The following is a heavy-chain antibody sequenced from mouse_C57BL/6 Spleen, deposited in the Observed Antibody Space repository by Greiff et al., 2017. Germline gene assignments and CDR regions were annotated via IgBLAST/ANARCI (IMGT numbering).Heavy chain of an antibody. J-gene: IGHJ4*01. CDR3: ARDYYGNYAMDY. CDR1: GFTFSSYA. V-gene: IGHV5-4*01. D-gene: IGHD1-1*01. CDR2: ISDGGSYT. Sequence: EVQGVESGGGLVNPGGSLKLSCAASGFTFSSYAMSWVRQTPEKRLEWVATISDGGSYTYYPDNVKGRFTISRDNANNNLYLQMSHLKSEDTAMYYCARDYYGNYAMDYWGQGTSVTVSS.